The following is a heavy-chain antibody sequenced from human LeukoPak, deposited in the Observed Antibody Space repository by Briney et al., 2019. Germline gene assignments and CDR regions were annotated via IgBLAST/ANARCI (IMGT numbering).Heavy chain of an antibody. J-gene: IGHJ3*02. V-gene: IGHV4-59*08. D-gene: IGHD2-8*01. Sequence: SETLSLTCTVSGGSISSYYWSWIRQPPGKGLEWIGYIYYSGSTNYNPPLKSRVTISVDTSKNQFSLKLSSVTAADTAVYYCARQGVGAFDIWGQGTMVTVSS. CDR2: IYYSGST. CDR3: ARQGVGAFDI. CDR1: GGSISSYY.